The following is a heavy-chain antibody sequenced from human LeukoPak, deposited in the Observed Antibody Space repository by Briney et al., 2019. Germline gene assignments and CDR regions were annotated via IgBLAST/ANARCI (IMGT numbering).Heavy chain of an antibody. D-gene: IGHD1-7*01. CDR2: IYYSGST. CDR1: GGSISSGDYY. CDR3: ARATLNLYYFDY. V-gene: IGHV4-30-4*08. J-gene: IGHJ4*02. Sequence: PSQTLSLTCTVPGGSISSGDYYWSWIRQPPGKGLEWIGYIYYSGSTYYNPSLKSRVTISVDTSKNQFSLKLSSVTAADTAVYYCARATLNLYYFDYWGQGTLVTVSS.